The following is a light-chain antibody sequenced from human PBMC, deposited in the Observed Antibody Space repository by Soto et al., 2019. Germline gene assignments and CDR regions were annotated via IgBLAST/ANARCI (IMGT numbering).Light chain of an antibody. J-gene: IGKJ2*01. Sequence: ILMTQSPATLSVSPGESVTLSCGASETIRSDLAWYQHRPGQAPRLLIYGASTRAPGVPARFSGSGSGTDIALTISKLQPEDFGLYYCKHYHNLPRTFGPGTKREIK. CDR1: ETIRSD. CDR3: KHYHNLPRT. CDR2: GAS. V-gene: IGKV3-15*01.